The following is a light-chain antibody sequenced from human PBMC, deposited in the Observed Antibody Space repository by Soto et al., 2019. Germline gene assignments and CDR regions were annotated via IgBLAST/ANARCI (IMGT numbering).Light chain of an antibody. Sequence: DIQMIQSPSTLSASVGDRVTITCRASRDISTWLAWYQQKPGKAPKVLIYDASSLESGVPSTFSGSGSGTEFTLTISSLQPDDFATYYCQQYDNWWTFGQGTKVEIK. CDR1: RDISTW. CDR3: QQYDNWWT. V-gene: IGKV1-5*01. CDR2: DAS. J-gene: IGKJ1*01.